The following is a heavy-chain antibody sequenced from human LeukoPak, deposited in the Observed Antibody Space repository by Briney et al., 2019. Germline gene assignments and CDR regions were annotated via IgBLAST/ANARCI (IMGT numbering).Heavy chain of an antibody. CDR2: ISSSSSYI. CDR1: GFTFSSYS. V-gene: IGHV3-21*01. D-gene: IGHD2-2*01. CDR3: ARGPYCSSTSCAHQALDY. J-gene: IGHJ4*02. Sequence: GGSLGLSCAASGFTFSSYSMNWVRQAPGKGLEWVSSISSSSSYIYYADSVKGRFTISRDNAKNSLYLQMNSLRAEDTAVYYCARGPYCSSTSCAHQALDYWGQGTLVTVSS.